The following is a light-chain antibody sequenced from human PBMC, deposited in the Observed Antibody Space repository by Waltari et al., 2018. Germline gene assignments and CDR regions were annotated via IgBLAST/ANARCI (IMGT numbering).Light chain of an antibody. CDR3: QQYNNWPPLT. CDR1: QSVSRN. V-gene: IGKV3-15*01. Sequence: EIVMTQSPATLSVSPGERATISCRASQSVSRNLAWYQQKPGQAPRPLIYGASTRATGIPARFSGSGSGTEFTLTISSLQSEDFAAYYCQQYNNWPPLTFGGGTKVEIK. CDR2: GAS. J-gene: IGKJ4*01.